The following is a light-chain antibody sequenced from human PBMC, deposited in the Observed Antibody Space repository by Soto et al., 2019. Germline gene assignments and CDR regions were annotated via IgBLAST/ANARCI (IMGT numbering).Light chain of an antibody. J-gene: IGKJ1*01. CDR1: QSVSSSY. CDR3: QQYGSSPWA. V-gene: IGKV3-20*01. CDR2: GAS. Sequence: EIVLTQSPGTLSLSPGERDTLSCRASQSVSSSYLAWYQQKPGQAPRXXIYGASSRATGIPDRFSGSESGTDCTLTISRLEPEDVAVYYCQQYGSSPWAFGQGTKVDIK.